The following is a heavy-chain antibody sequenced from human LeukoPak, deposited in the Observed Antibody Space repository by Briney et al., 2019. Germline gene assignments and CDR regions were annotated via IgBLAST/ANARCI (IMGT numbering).Heavy chain of an antibody. V-gene: IGHV1-2*02. Sequence: ASVKVSCKASGYTFTGYYMHWVRQAPGQGLEWMGWINPNSGGTNYAQKFQGRVTTTRDTSISTAYMELSRLRSDDTAVYYCARDLRSRGFVDYWGQGTLVTVSS. CDR2: INPNSGGT. CDR1: GYTFTGYY. J-gene: IGHJ4*02. CDR3: ARDLRSRGFVDY. D-gene: IGHD3-10*01.